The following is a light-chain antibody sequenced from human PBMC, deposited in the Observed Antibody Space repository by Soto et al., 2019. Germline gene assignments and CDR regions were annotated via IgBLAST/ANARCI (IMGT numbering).Light chain of an antibody. J-gene: IGLJ1*01. CDR2: DVS. V-gene: IGLV2-14*03. CDR1: SSDVGGYNY. CDR3: YSYTSSSTYV. Sequence: QSVLTQPASVSASPGQSITISCPGTSSDVGGYNYVSSYQQHPAKAPKVMIYDVSNRPSGVSNRFSGSKSGNTASLTISGLQAEDEADYYCYSYTSSSTYVFGTGTKVTVL.